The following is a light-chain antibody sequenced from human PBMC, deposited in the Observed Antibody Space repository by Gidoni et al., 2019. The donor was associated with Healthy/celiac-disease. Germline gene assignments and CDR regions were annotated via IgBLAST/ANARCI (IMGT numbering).Light chain of an antibody. CDR1: QSINSW. CDR2: DAS. J-gene: IGKJ2*01. V-gene: IGKV1-5*01. Sequence: DIQMTQSPSTLSASVGDSVTITCRASQSINSWLAWYQQKPGKAPKLLIYDASSLESGVPSRFSGSGAGTEFTLTISSLQPDDFATYYCQQYNSYSPYTFXXXTKLEIK. CDR3: QQYNSYSPYT.